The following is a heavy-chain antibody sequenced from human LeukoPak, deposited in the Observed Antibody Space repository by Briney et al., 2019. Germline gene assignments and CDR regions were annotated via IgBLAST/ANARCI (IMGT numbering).Heavy chain of an antibody. J-gene: IGHJ4*02. V-gene: IGHV4-59*01. Sequence: SETLSLTCTVSGGSISSYYWSWIQQPPGKGLEWIGYISYSGNTNYNPSLKSRVTISVDTSKNQFSLKLSSVTAADTAVYYCATLYSGYDSLDFDYWGQGTLVTVSS. CDR2: ISYSGNT. D-gene: IGHD5-12*01. CDR1: GGSISSYY. CDR3: ATLYSGYDSLDFDY.